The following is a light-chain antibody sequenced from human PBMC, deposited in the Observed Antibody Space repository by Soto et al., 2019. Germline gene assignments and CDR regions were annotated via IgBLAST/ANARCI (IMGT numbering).Light chain of an antibody. Sequence: EIVMTQSPATLSVSPGERATLSCRASQSVSSDLAWYHQKPGQAPRLLIYGASTRATGIPARFSGSGSGTEYTLTISSLQSEDFAVYYCQQYDKWPRTFGQGTKVDIK. CDR2: GAS. J-gene: IGKJ1*01. CDR3: QQYDKWPRT. CDR1: QSVSSD. V-gene: IGKV3-15*01.